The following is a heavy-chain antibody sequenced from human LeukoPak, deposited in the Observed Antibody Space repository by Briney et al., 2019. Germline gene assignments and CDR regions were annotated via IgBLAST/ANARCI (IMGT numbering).Heavy chain of an antibody. J-gene: IGHJ4*02. Sequence: GGSLRLSCAASGFTFRNFAMHWVRQAPGKGLEYVSALRSDGATTYYADSVKGRFIISRDNSKNTLYLQMGSLRREDMGVYYCARARRSGQQSYYFDYWGQGTPVTVSS. V-gene: IGHV3-64*02. CDR2: LRSDGATT. CDR3: ARARRSGQQSYYFDY. D-gene: IGHD6-19*01. CDR1: GFTFRNFA.